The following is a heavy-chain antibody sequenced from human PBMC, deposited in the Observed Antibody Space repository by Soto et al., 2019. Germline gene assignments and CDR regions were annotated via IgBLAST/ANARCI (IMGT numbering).Heavy chain of an antibody. Sequence: VGSLRLSCAASGFTFSSYSMNWVRQAPGKGLEWVSSISSSSSYIYYADSVKGRFTISRDNAKNSLYLQMNSLRAEDTAVYYCARALGTPYGMDVWGQGTTVTVSS. CDR3: ARALGTPYGMDV. CDR1: GFTFSSYS. D-gene: IGHD3-16*01. V-gene: IGHV3-21*01. CDR2: ISSSSSYI. J-gene: IGHJ6*02.